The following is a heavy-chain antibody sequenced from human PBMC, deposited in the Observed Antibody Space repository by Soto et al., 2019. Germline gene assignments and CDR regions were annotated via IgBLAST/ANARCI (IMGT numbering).Heavy chain of an antibody. CDR3: ARGDIVATIHPSPFDY. Sequence: EVQLVESGGGLVKPGGSLRLSCAASGFTFSSYSMNWVRQAPGKGLEWVSSISSSSSYIYYADSVKGRFTISRDNAKNSLYLQMNSLRAEDTAVYYCARGDIVATIHPSPFDYWGQGTLVTVSS. D-gene: IGHD5-12*01. V-gene: IGHV3-21*01. J-gene: IGHJ4*02. CDR1: GFTFSSYS. CDR2: ISSSSSYI.